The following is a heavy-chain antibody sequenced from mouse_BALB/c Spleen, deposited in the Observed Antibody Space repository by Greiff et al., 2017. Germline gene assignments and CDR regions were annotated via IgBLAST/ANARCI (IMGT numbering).Heavy chain of an antibody. CDR2: IWSGGST. D-gene: IGHD2-14*01. CDR3: ARNGRYDVFDY. CDR1: GFSLTSYG. Sequence: QVQLKESGPGLVQPSQSLSITCTVSGFSLTSYGVHWVRQSPGKGLEWLGVIWSGGSTDYNAAFISRLSISKDNSKSQVFFKMNSLQADDTAIYYCARNGRYDVFDYWGQGTTLTVSS. J-gene: IGHJ2*01. V-gene: IGHV2-4-1*01.